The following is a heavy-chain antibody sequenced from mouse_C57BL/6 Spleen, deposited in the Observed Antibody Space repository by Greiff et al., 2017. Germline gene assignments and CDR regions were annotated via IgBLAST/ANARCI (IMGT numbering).Heavy chain of an antibody. Sequence: EVQRVESGPGLVKPSQSLSLTCSVTGYSITSGYYWNWLRQFPGNKLEWMGYISYDGSNNYNPSLKNRISITRDTSKNQFFLKLNSVTTEDTATYYCARGGDSNYEVYFDYWGQGTTLTVSS. CDR1: GYSITSGYY. V-gene: IGHV3-6*01. D-gene: IGHD2-5*01. CDR2: ISYDGSN. J-gene: IGHJ2*01. CDR3: ARGGDSNYEVYFDY.